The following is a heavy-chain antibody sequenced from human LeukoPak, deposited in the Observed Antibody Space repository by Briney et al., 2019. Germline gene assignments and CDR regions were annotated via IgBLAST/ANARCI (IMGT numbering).Heavy chain of an antibody. V-gene: IGHV3-21*01. D-gene: IGHD3-3*01. CDR2: ISSSSTYI. CDR3: ARDPSRGQFDFWSGFYNFDI. CDR1: GFTVSSNY. J-gene: IGHJ4*02. Sequence: GGSLRLSCAASGFTVSSNYMSWVRQAPGKGLEWVSSISSSSTYIYYTDSVKGRLTISRDNAKRSLYLQMNSLRAEDTAVYYCARDPSRGQFDFWSGFYNFDIWGQGTLVTVSS.